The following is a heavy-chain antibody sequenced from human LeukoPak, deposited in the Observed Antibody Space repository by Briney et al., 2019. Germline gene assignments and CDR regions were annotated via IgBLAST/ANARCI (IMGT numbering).Heavy chain of an antibody. CDR2: IIPIFGTA. CDR3: ARAWLRDCSGGSCYYFDY. V-gene: IGHV1-69*06. J-gene: IGHJ4*02. CDR1: GGTFSSYA. D-gene: IGHD2-15*01. Sequence: GASVKVSCKASGGTFSSYAISWVRQAPGQGLEWMGGIIPIFGTANYEQKFQGRVTITADKSTSTAYMELRSLRSEDTAVYYCARAWLRDCSGGSCYYFDYWGQGTLVTVSS.